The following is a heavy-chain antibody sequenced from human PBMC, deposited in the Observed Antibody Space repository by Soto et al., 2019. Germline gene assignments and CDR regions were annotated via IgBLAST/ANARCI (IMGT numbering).Heavy chain of an antibody. CDR1: GFTFRDHA. V-gene: IGHV3-33*01. J-gene: IGHJ4*02. CDR3: VRGGGGGLFEH. CDR2: IWNDGSNK. D-gene: IGHD2-21*01. Sequence: QVQLVESGGGVVQPGRSLRLSCAASGFTFRDHAMHWVRQAPGKGREWLAIIWNDGSNKFYAGSVQGRFTISRDNSKSSLFLQMNSLGVEDTAVYYCVRGGGGGLFEHWGQGVLVTVSS.